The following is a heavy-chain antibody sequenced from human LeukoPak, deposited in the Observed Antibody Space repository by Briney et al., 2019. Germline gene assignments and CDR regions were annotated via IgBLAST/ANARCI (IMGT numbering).Heavy chain of an antibody. Sequence: GGSLRLSCAASGFTVSSNYMSWVRQAPGKGLEWVSVIYSGGSTYYADSVKGRFTISRDNSKNTLYLQMNSLRAEDTAVYYCASGIAAADRYYFDYWGQGTLVTVSS. CDR2: IYSGGST. J-gene: IGHJ4*02. CDR3: ASGIAAADRYYFDY. CDR1: GFTVSSNY. D-gene: IGHD6-13*01. V-gene: IGHV3-53*01.